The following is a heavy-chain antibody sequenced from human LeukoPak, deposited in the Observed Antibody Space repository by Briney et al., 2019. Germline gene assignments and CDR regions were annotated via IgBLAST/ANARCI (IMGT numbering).Heavy chain of an antibody. D-gene: IGHD3-22*01. Sequence: GGSLRLSCAASGFTVSSNYMSWVRQAPGKGLEWVSVIYSGGSTYYADSVKGRFTISRDNSKNTLYLQMNSLRAEDTAVYYCAKDRTMIVPGAFDIWGQGTMVTVSS. CDR3: AKDRTMIVPGAFDI. CDR1: GFTVSSNY. CDR2: IYSGGST. J-gene: IGHJ3*02. V-gene: IGHV3-53*01.